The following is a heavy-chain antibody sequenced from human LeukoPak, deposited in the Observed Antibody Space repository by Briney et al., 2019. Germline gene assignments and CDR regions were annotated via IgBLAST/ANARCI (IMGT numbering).Heavy chain of an antibody. J-gene: IGHJ6*03. CDR3: AKDREDLWFGEFPMDV. V-gene: IGHV3-30*02. CDR1: GFTFSSYG. Sequence: GGSLRLSCAASGFTFSSYGMHWVRQAPGKGLEWVAFIRYDGSNKYYADSVKGRFTISRDNSKNTLYLQMNNLRAEDTAVYYCAKDREDLWFGEFPMDVWGKGTTVTISS. D-gene: IGHD3-10*01. CDR2: IRYDGSNK.